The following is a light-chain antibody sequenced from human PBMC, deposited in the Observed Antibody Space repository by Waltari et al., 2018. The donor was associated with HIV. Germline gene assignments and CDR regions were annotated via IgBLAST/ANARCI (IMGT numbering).Light chain of an antibody. CDR3: QQRNSWPPTLT. Sequence: EIVVTQSSATLSLSPGERATLSCRASESLSNYLVWYQQKPGQAPRLLIYEASKRATGIPARFSGSQAGTEFTLTISNLEPEDFAVYFCQQRNSWPPTLTFAGGTRVEI. CDR1: ESLSNY. J-gene: IGKJ4*01. V-gene: IGKV3-11*01. CDR2: EAS.